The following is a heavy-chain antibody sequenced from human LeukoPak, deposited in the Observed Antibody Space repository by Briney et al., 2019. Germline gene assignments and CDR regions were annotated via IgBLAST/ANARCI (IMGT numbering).Heavy chain of an antibody. D-gene: IGHD3-10*02. CDR1: GFTFSSYE. J-gene: IGHJ6*03. CDR2: ISSSGSTI. CDR3: AELGITRIGGV. V-gene: IGHV3-48*03. Sequence: GGSLRLSCAASGFTFSSYEMNWVRQAPGKGLKWVSYISSSGSTIYYADSVKGRFTISRDNAKNSLYLQMNSLRAEDTAVYYCAELGITRIGGVWGKGTTVTISS.